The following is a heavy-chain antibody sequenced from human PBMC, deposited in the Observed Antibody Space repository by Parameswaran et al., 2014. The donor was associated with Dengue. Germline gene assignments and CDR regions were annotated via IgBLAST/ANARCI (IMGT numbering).Heavy chain of an antibody. Sequence: WIRQPPGKGLEWIGYIYYSGSTYYNPSLKSRVTISVDTSKNQFSLKLSSVTAADTAVYYCARVRGSYPSVYFDYWGQGTLVTVSS. V-gene: IGHV4-30-4*01. J-gene: IGHJ4*02. CDR2: IYYSGST. D-gene: IGHD1-26*01. CDR3: ARVRGSYPSVYFDY.